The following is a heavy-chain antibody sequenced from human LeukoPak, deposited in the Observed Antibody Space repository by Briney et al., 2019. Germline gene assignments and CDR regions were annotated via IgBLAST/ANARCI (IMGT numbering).Heavy chain of an antibody. CDR3: ARHRVGATLRMWFDP. CDR2: IYYSGST. Sequence: PSETLSLTCTVSGGSISSSSYYWGWIRQPPGKGLEWIGSIYYSGSTYYNPSLKSRVTISVDTSKNQFSLKLSSVTAADTAVYYCARHRVGATLRMWFDPWGQGTLVTVSS. J-gene: IGHJ5*02. V-gene: IGHV4-39*01. CDR1: GGSISSSSYY. D-gene: IGHD1-26*01.